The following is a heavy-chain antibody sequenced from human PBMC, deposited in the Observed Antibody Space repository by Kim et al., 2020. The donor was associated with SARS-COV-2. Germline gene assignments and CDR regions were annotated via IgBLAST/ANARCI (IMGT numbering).Heavy chain of an antibody. CDR2: IYYSGST. CDR3: ARRTTRITMVRGVTLLYYFDY. CDR1: GGSISSSSYY. J-gene: IGHJ4*02. V-gene: IGHV4-39*01. D-gene: IGHD3-10*01. Sequence: SETLSLTCTVSGGSISSSSYYWGWIRQPPGKGLEWIGSIYYSGSTYYNPSLKSRVTISVDTSKNQFSLKLSSVTAADTAVYYCARRTTRITMVRGVTLLYYFDYWGQGTLVTVSS.